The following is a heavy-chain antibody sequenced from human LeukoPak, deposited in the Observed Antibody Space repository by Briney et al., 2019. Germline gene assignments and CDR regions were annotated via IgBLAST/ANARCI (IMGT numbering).Heavy chain of an antibody. CDR2: ISGSGGST. D-gene: IGHD4-11*01. J-gene: IGHJ2*01. CDR3: AKDGKQSKSWHFDL. Sequence: GGSLRLSCAASGFIFTNYFMSWVREAPGKGLEWVSAISGSGGSTYYAASVKGRFTISRDNSKNTLYLQMNSLRAEDTAVYYCAKDGKQSKSWHFDLWGRGTLVTVSS. V-gene: IGHV3-23*01. CDR1: GFIFTNYF.